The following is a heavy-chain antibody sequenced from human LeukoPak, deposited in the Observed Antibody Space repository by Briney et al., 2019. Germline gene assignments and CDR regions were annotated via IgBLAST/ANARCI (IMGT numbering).Heavy chain of an antibody. J-gene: IGHJ4*02. D-gene: IGHD3-16*02. V-gene: IGHV3-9*01. CDR1: GFTFSSYG. CDR2: ISWNSGSI. Sequence: GGSLRLSCAASGFTFSSYGMHWVRQAPGKGLEWVSGISWNSGSIGYADSVKGRFTISRDNAKNSLYLQMNSPRAEDTALYYCAALLMITFGGVIAAPFDYWGQGTLVTVSS. CDR3: AALLMITFGGVIAAPFDY.